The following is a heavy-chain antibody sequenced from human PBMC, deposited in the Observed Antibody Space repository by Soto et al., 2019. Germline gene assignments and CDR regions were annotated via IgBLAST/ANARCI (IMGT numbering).Heavy chain of an antibody. CDR1: GGTFGNYA. D-gene: IGHD2-8*01. V-gene: IGHV1-69*01. Sequence: QLQLVQSGTEVKKPGSSVTVSCKASGGTFGNYAINWLRQAPGQGLQWMGDISPMFHKANYEQTFQGRVSITADESTNTVYIELSSLRSENTALYYCAREVYVHTPVVGAWGQVTLVTVSS. CDR2: ISPMFHKA. J-gene: IGHJ5*02. CDR3: AREVYVHTPVVGA.